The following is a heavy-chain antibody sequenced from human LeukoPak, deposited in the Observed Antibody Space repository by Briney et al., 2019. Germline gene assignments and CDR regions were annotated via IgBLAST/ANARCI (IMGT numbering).Heavy chain of an antibody. J-gene: IGHJ1*01. V-gene: IGHV3-7*01. CDR1: EFRFGRDW. D-gene: IGHD2-2*01. CDR2: IKQDGSEE. CDR3: ATLDSTKSVF. Sequence: GGSLSLSCVASEFRFGRDWISWVRQAPGKGLEWVACIKQDGSEEYYVGSVRGRFTVSVDNGKNSLYLQMNSLRAEDTARYYCATLDSTKSVFWGRGTAVTVSS.